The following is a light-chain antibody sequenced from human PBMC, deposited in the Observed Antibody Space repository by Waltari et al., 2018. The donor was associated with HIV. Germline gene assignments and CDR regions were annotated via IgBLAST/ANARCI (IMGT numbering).Light chain of an antibody. CDR3: QHYDNVHWR. J-gene: IGKJ1*01. CDR2: GSS. CDR1: QSVTGSY. V-gene: IGKV3-20*01. Sequence: PGQEATLSCMASQSVTGSYVAWYQQRPGHPLRLLIYGSSSRTSGIPDRFSGSGSGIQFTLTIRRLEPEDFAVYYFQHYDNVHWRFGQGTRVEVK.